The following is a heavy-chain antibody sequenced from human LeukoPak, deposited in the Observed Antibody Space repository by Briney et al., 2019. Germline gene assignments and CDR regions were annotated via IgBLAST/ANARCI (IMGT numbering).Heavy chain of an antibody. Sequence: GGSLRLSCAASGLTVSSNYMSWVRQAPGKGLEWVSVIYSGGSTYYADSVKGRFTISRGNSKNTLYLQMNSLRAEDTAVYYCAREVDTAVDYWGQGTLVTVSS. J-gene: IGHJ4*02. CDR1: GLTVSSNY. D-gene: IGHD5-18*01. CDR2: IYSGGST. V-gene: IGHV3-53*01. CDR3: AREVDTAVDY.